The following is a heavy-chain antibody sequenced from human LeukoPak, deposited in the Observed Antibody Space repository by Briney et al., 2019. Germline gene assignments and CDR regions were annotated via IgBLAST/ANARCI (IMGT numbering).Heavy chain of an antibody. D-gene: IGHD3-22*01. CDR1: GYTFNTYD. Sequence: WASVKVSCKASGYTFNTYDVSWVRQATGQGLEWLGWMNPDSGKTGYAQRFQGRVTMTRNTSISTAYMELNSLKSEDTAVYFCARGTTRGYYDSSDYYFTPAVDYWGQGTLVTVSS. J-gene: IGHJ4*02. CDR2: MNPDSGKT. V-gene: IGHV1-8*01. CDR3: ARGTTRGYYDSSDYYFTPAVDY.